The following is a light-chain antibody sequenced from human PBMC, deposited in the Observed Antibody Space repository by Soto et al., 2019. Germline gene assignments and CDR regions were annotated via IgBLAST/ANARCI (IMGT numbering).Light chain of an antibody. V-gene: IGKV2-24*01. CDR2: NIS. CDR1: QSLLHSDGNTY. Sequence: DIVMTQTPLSSPVTLGQPASISCRSSQSLLHSDGNTYLSWLQQRPGQPPRLLLYNISNRFSGVPDRFSGSGAGTDFTLTISRVEAEDVVVYYCRQGMHVPHTFGQGTKVEIK. J-gene: IGKJ2*01. CDR3: RQGMHVPHT.